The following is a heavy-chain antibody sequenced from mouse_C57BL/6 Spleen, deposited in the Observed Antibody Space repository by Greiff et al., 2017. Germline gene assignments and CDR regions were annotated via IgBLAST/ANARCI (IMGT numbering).Heavy chain of an antibody. CDR2: IYPGSGNT. V-gene: IGHV1-76*01. CDR3: ARYPHGYDAGAMDY. CDR1: GYTFTDYY. Sequence: QVQLQQSGAELVRPGASVKLSCKASGYTFTDYYINWVKQRPGQGLEWIARIYPGSGNTYYNEKFKGKATLTAEKSSSTAYMQLSSLTSEDSAVYFCARYPHGYDAGAMDYWGQGTSVTVSS. J-gene: IGHJ4*01. D-gene: IGHD2-2*01.